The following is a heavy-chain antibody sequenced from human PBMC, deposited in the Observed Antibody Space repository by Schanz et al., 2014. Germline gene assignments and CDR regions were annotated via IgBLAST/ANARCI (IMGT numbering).Heavy chain of an antibody. CDR2: ISHDGNNK. CDR1: GFTFSKYG. V-gene: IGHV3-30*19. Sequence: QVQLVESGGGVVQPGRSLRLSCAASGFTFSKYGVHWVRQAPGKGLEWAALISHDGNNKHYVDSVKGRFTISRDNAKNSLYLQMNSLRAEDTAVYYCARPSDSSWYMDVWGKGTTVTVSS. D-gene: IGHD2-21*02. CDR3: ARPSDSSWYMDV. J-gene: IGHJ6*03.